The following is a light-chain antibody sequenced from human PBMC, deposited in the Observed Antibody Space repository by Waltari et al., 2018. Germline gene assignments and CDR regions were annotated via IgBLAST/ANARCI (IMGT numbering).Light chain of an antibody. V-gene: IGLV2-14*01. CDR1: SSDVGGYNY. J-gene: IGLJ2*01. CDR2: DVS. CDR3: SSYTSSSTPV. Sequence: QSALTQPASVSGSPGQSITISCTGTSSDVGGYNYDSWYQQHPGKAPKLMIYDVSTPPSGVSNRFSGSKSGNTASLTISGLQAEDEADYYCSSYTSSSTPVFGGGTKLTVL.